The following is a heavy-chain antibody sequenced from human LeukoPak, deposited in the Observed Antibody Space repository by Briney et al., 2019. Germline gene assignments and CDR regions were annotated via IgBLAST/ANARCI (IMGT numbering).Heavy chain of an antibody. CDR3: ARDFQDRDGYNYYYFDY. D-gene: IGHD5-24*01. Sequence: PSETPSLTCTVSGGSISSSSYYWSWIRQPAGKGLEWIGRIYTSGSTNYNPSLKSRVTMSVDTSKNQFSLKLSSVTAVDTAVYYCARDFQDRDGYNYYYFDYWGQGTLVTVSS. J-gene: IGHJ4*02. CDR2: IYTSGST. CDR1: GGSISSSSYY. V-gene: IGHV4-61*02.